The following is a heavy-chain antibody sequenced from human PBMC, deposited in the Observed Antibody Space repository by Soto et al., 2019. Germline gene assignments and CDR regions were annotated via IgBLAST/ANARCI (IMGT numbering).Heavy chain of an antibody. CDR2: ITSSSSTI. V-gene: IGHV3-48*01. CDR3: AREYNSRLDY. D-gene: IGHD6-13*01. J-gene: IGHJ4*02. CDR1: GFTFSSYD. Sequence: EVQLVESGGGLVQPGGSLRLSCAASGFTFSSYDMNWVRQAPGKGLEWVSYITSSSSTIYSADSVKGRFTISRDNAKNSLYLQINSLRAEDTAVYYCAREYNSRLDYWGQGTLVTVSS.